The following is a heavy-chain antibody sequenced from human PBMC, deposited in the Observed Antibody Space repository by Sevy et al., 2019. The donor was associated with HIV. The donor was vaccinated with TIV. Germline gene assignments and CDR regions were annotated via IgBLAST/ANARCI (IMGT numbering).Heavy chain of an antibody. Sequence: GASVKVSCKASGYTFTGYYMHWVRQAPGQGLEWMGWINPNSGGTNYAQKFQGRVTMTRDTSISTAYMELSRLRSDDTAVYYCARELYCSSTSCYDAFDIWGQGTMVTV. CDR2: INPNSGGT. V-gene: IGHV1-2*02. D-gene: IGHD2-2*01. CDR1: GYTFTGYY. CDR3: ARELYCSSTSCYDAFDI. J-gene: IGHJ3*02.